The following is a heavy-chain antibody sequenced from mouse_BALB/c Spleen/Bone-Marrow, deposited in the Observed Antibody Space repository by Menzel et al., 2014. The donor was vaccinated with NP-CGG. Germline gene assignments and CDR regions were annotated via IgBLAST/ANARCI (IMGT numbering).Heavy chain of an antibody. CDR2: IYYSGTV. Sequence: EVQGVESGPGLVKPSQTVSLTCTVTGISITTGNYRWSWIRQFPGDKLEWIGYIYYSGTVTYNPSLTSRTTITRDTSKNQLFLEMNSLTAEDTATYYCARVYGYVTYFDYWGQGTTLTVSS. J-gene: IGHJ2*01. V-gene: IGHV3-5*02. D-gene: IGHD2-2*01. CDR1: GISITTGNYR. CDR3: ARVYGYVTYFDY.